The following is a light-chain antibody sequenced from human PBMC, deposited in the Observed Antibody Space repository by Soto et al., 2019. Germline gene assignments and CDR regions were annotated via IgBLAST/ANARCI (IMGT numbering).Light chain of an antibody. CDR3: QSYDSSLSGSWV. Sequence: QAVVTQPPSVSGAPGQRVTISCTGSSFNIGAGYDVHWYQQLPGTAPKLLIYGNSHRPSGVPDRFSGSKSGTSASLAIAGLQAEDEADYYCQSYDSSLSGSWVFGGGTKVTVL. V-gene: IGLV1-40*01. CDR2: GNS. CDR1: SFNIGAGYD. J-gene: IGLJ3*02.